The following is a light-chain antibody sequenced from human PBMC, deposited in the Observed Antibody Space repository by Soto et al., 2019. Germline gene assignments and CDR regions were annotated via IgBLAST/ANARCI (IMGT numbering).Light chain of an antibody. V-gene: IGKV3-20*01. CDR3: QQYHSSPVT. CDR2: GAC. J-gene: IGKJ1*01. Sequence: ELVLTQSPGTLSLSPWERATLSCRASQRVSSSYLAWYQQKPGQTPRLLIYGACDRATGIPDRFSGSGSGTDFTLTISRLEPEDFAVYYCQQYHSSPVTFGQGTKVDIK. CDR1: QRVSSSY.